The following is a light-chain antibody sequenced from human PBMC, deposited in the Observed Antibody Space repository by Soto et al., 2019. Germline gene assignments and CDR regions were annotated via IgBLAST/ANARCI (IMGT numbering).Light chain of an antibody. CDR2: AAS. Sequence: AIQMTQSPPSLSASVGDRVTITCRASRGIRNDLGWYQQKPGKAPKLLIYAASSLQSGVPSRFSGSGSGTDFTLTISRLQPEDFATYYCLQDYNYPRTFGQGTKVEIK. V-gene: IGKV1-6*01. J-gene: IGKJ1*01. CDR1: RGIRND. CDR3: LQDYNYPRT.